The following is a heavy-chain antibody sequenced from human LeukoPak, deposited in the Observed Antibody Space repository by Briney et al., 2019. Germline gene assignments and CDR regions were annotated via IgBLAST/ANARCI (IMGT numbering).Heavy chain of an antibody. Sequence: GGSLRLSCAASGFTFSSYGMHWVRQAPGKGLEWVAFIRYDGSNKYYADSVKGRFTISRDNSKNTLYLQMNSLRAEDTAVYYCAKDGRQRKTYFYGSGSANAFDIWGQGTMVTVSS. J-gene: IGHJ3*02. CDR2: IRYDGSNK. CDR3: AKDGRQRKTYFYGSGSANAFDI. D-gene: IGHD3-10*01. V-gene: IGHV3-30*02. CDR1: GFTFSSYG.